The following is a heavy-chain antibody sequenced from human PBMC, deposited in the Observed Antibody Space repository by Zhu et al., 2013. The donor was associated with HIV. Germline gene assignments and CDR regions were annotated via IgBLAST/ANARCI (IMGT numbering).Heavy chain of an antibody. D-gene: IGHD3-10*02. J-gene: IGHJ6*02. CDR3: ARTTAITMFSLIVGHYYYAMDV. CDR2: FDIEQGET. V-gene: IGHV1-24*01. Sequence: QVQLVQSGAEVRKPGASVRLSCKVSGYTLTELSMHWVRQAPGRGLEWVGGFDIEQGETIYAQKFQDRVTLTEDTSTDTAFMELTSLRSEDTAVYFCARTTAITMFSLIVGHYYYAMDVWGRGTTVIVS. CDR1: GYTLTELS.